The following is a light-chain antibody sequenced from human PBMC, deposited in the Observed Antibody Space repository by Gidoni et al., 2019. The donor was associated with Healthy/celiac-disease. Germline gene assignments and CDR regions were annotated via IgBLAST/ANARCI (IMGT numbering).Light chain of an antibody. V-gene: IGKV3-11*01. CDR2: DAS. CDR1: QSVSRY. Sequence: EIVLTQSPATLSLSPGERATLSCRASQSVSRYLAWYQQKPGQAPRLLIYDASNRATGIPARFSGSGSGTDFTLTISSLEPEDFAVYYCQQRTNWPPALTVGGGTKVEIK. J-gene: IGKJ4*01. CDR3: QQRTNWPPALT.